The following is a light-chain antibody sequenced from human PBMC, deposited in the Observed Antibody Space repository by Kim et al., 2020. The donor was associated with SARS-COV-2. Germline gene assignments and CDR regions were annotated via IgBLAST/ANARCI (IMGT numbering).Light chain of an antibody. CDR1: QGISNY. Sequence: ASVGDRVTITCRASQGISNYLAWYQQNPGKVPKLLIYAASTLQSGVPSRFSGSGSGTDFTLTISSLQPEDVATYYCQNYNSAPFTFGPGTKVDIK. J-gene: IGKJ3*01. V-gene: IGKV1-27*01. CDR2: AAS. CDR3: QNYNSAPFT.